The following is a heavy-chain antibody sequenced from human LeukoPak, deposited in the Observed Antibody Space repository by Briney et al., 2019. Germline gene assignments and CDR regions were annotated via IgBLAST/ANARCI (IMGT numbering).Heavy chain of an antibody. CDR3: AKGHAVAGLTYFDY. CDR2: ISGSGGST. D-gene: IGHD6-19*01. J-gene: IGHJ4*02. V-gene: IGHV3-23*01. CDR1: GFTFSDFD. Sequence: GRSLRLSCAASGFTFSDFDMHWVRQAPGKGLEWVSAISGSGGSTYYADSVKGRFTISRDNSKNTLYLQMNSLRAEDTAVYYCAKGHAVAGLTYFDYWGQGTLVTVSS.